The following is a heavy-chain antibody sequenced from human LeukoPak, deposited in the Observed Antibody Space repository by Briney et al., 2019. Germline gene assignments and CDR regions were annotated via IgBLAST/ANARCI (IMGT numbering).Heavy chain of an antibody. CDR1: GFTFSSYG. D-gene: IGHD3-9*01. CDR2: ISYDGSDK. J-gene: IGHJ4*02. CDR3: AKASLRYFDWFSDY. V-gene: IGHV3-30*18. Sequence: GRSLRLSCAASGFTFSSYGMHWLRQAPGKGLEWVALISYDGSDKYYADSVKGRFTISRDNSKNTLYLQMNSLRAEDTAVYSCAKASLRYFDWFSDYWGQGTLVTVSS.